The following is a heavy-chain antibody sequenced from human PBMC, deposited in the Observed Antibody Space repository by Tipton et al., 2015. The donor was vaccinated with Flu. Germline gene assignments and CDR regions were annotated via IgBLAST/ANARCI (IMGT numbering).Heavy chain of an antibody. V-gene: IGHV3-33*08. Sequence: LSLTCSVSGDSIGSRYYWGWIRQPPGKGLEWVAGVWYDGTNEYYADSVEGRFTISRDNSKNTLYLQMNSLRAEDTAVYYCARRDYSNYVSEPKNWFDPWGQGALVTVSS. J-gene: IGHJ5*02. CDR2: VWYDGTNE. CDR3: ARRDYSNYVSEPKNWFDP. CDR1: GDSIGSRYY. D-gene: IGHD4-11*01.